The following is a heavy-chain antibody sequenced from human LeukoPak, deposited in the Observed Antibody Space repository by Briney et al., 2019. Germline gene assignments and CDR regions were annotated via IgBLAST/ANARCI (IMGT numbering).Heavy chain of an antibody. J-gene: IGHJ4*02. CDR2: IYSGGTT. V-gene: IGHV3-66*01. CDR1: GFTVSSNY. CDR3: ARKSDSLMLRGGDC. D-gene: IGHD3-10*01. Sequence: AGGSLRLSCAASGFTVSSNYMTWVRQAPGKGLECVSIIYSGGTTYYADSVRGRFTISRDNSKNTLYLQMDRLRVEDTAVYYCARKSDSLMLRGGDCWGQGTLVTVSS.